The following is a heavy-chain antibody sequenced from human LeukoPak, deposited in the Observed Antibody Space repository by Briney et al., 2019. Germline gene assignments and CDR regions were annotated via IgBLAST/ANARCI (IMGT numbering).Heavy chain of an antibody. D-gene: IGHD1-26*01. V-gene: IGHV4-4*07. CDR1: GGSMNNYY. CDR3: ARSWAAKWELPGQFDS. Sequence: SGTLSLTCSVSGGSMNNYYWNWIRQSPKKGLECIGFVFSRGSTNFNPSFRSRLTMSIDTSTNQFSLTLNSMTAADTAVYFCARSWAAKWELPGQFDSWGQGRLVTVSS. CDR2: VFSRGST. J-gene: IGHJ5*01.